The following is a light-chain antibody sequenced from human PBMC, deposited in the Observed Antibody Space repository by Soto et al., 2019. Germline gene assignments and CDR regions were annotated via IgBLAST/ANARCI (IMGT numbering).Light chain of an antibody. J-gene: IGKJ5*01. V-gene: IGKV1-33*01. CDR2: DES. CDR3: QQYENHPP. Sequence: DIQMTPSPSSPSASVGDRVTITGQSSQNINNYLNWYQQKPGRAPKILIYDESNLEAGVHSRFRGSVSGTDFTLTISSLQPEDIATYYCQQYENHPPFGKGKRLEIK. CDR1: QNINNY.